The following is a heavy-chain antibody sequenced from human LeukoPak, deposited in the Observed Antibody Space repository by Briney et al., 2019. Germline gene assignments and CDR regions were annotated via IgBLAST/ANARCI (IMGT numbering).Heavy chain of an antibody. Sequence: QPGGSLRLSCAASGFSFSNYWMHWVRQAPGKRLVWVTRMNSDGSATYYADSVQGRFTISRDNAKNTLYLQMNSLRAEDTAMYFCAKGPNYFDSWGQGTLVTVSS. CDR3: AKGPNYFDS. J-gene: IGHJ4*02. CDR2: MNSDGSAT. CDR1: GFSFSNYW. V-gene: IGHV3-74*01.